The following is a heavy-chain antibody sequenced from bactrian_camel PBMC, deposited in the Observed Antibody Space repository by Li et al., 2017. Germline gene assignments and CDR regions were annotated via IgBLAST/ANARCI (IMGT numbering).Heavy chain of an antibody. J-gene: IGHJ4*01. CDR2: IYSDGSAG. Sequence: QLVESGGGLVQPGGSLRLSCAASGFTFSSYYMSWVRQARGKGLEWVSSIYSDGSAGYYADSVKGRFTISRDNAKNTVYLQVDSLRSEDTALYYCTYSLNYHSIYGIRLYEFNHWGQGTQVTVS. CDR3: TYSLNYHSIYGIRLYEFNH. V-gene: IGHV3S5*01. CDR1: GFTFSSYY. D-gene: IGHD4*01.